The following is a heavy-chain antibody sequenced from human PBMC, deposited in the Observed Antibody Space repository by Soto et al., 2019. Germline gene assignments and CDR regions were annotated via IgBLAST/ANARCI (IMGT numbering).Heavy chain of an antibody. V-gene: IGHV4-39*01. CDR3: ARQWVWIQRGNWVDP. CDR1: GGSISISSYY. J-gene: IGHJ5*02. Sequence: PSETLSLTCPVSGGSISISSYYGGWIRQRPGKGREWIGSIYYSGGTYYNPSLKSRVTISVDTSKTQFSLKLTSVTAPDTAVYYCARQWVWIQRGNWVDPWGQGTLVTVSS. D-gene: IGHD5-18*01. CDR2: IYYSGGT.